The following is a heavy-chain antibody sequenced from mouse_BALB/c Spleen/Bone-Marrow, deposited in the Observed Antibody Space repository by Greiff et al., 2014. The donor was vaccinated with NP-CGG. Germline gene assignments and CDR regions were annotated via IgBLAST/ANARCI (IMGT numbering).Heavy chain of an antibody. J-gene: IGHJ2*01. V-gene: IGHV1-54*01. CDR3: ARFGRYYFDY. Sequence: VQLQQSGAELVRPGTAVNVSCKASGYAFTNYLIEWVKQRPGQGLEWIGVINPGSGGANYNGKFNGKATLTADKSSSTAYMQLSSLTSDDSAVYFCARFGRYYFDYWGQGTTLTVSS. CDR1: GYAFTNYL. CDR2: INPGSGGA.